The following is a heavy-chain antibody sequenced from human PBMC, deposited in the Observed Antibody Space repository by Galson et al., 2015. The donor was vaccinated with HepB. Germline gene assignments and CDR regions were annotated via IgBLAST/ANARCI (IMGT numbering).Heavy chain of an antibody. CDR1: GFTFRDYY. CDR2: ISSSGSTI. V-gene: IGHV3-11*01. D-gene: IGHD6-19*01. CDR3: ARDRGYSSGWSRVDYAFDI. Sequence: SLRLSCAASGFTFRDYYMSWIRQAPGKGLEWVSYISSSGSTIYYADSVKGRFTISRDNAKNSLYLQMNSLRAEDTAVYYCARDRGYSSGWSRVDYAFDIWGQGTMVTVSS. J-gene: IGHJ3*02.